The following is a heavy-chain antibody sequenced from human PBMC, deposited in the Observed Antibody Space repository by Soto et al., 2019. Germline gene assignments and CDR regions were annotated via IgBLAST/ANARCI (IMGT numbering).Heavy chain of an antibody. CDR2: ISGSGGST. CDR1: GFTFSSYA. J-gene: IGHJ4*02. D-gene: IGHD6-19*01. CDR3: AKGGRSGWSAY. V-gene: IGHV3-23*01. Sequence: EVQLLESGGGLVQPGGSLRLSCAASGFTFSSYAMSWVRQAPGKGLEWVSAISGSGGSTYYADSVKGRFTISSDNSKTTLYLQMNSLRAEDTAVYYCAKGGRSGWSAYWGQGTLVTVSS.